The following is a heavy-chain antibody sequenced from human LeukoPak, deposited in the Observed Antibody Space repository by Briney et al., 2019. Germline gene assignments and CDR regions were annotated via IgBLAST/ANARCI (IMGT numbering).Heavy chain of an antibody. CDR1: GYTFTSYG. D-gene: IGHD6-13*01. CDR2: ISAYNGNT. CDR3: ARDRRVYSSSWYEYGY. Sequence: GASVKVSCKASGYTFTSYGISWVRQAPGQGLEWMGWISAYNGNTNYAQKLQGRVTMTTDTSTSTAYMELRSLRSDDTAVYYCARDRRVYSSSWYEYGYWGQGTRVTVSS. J-gene: IGHJ4*02. V-gene: IGHV1-18*01.